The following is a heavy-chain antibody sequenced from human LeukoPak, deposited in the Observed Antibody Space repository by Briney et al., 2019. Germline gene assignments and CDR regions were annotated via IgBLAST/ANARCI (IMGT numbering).Heavy chain of an antibody. Sequence: PETLSLTCAVYGGSFSGYYWSWIRQPPGKGLEWIGEINHSGSTNYNPSLKSRVTISVDTSTNQFSLKLSSVTAADTAVYYCARGDSSGSSYYFDYWGQGTLVTVSS. J-gene: IGHJ4*02. D-gene: IGHD6-19*01. V-gene: IGHV4-34*01. CDR3: ARGDSSGSSYYFDY. CDR1: GGSFSGYY. CDR2: INHSGST.